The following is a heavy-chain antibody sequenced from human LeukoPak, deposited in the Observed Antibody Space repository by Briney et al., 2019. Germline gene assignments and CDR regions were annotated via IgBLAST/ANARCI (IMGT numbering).Heavy chain of an antibody. V-gene: IGHV4-39*07. CDR1: GGSISSSSYY. CDR2: IYHSGST. CDR3: ARGVPAAISSPPWFDP. Sequence: SETLSLTCTVSGGSISSSSYYWGWIRQPPGKGLEWIGYIYHSGSTYYNPSLKSRVTISVDRSKNQFSLKLSSVTAADTAVYYCARGVPAAISSPPWFDPWGQGTLVTVSS. J-gene: IGHJ5*02. D-gene: IGHD2-2*01.